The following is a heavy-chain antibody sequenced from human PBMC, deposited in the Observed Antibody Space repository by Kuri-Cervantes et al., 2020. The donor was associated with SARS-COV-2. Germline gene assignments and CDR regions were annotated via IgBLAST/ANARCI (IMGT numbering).Heavy chain of an antibody. CDR1: GFSLSRYT. Sequence: GESLKISCAASGFSLSRYTMNWVRQAPGKALEWVSSISGSGSYIYYADSVKGRFTISKESGENSLYLHMNSLRGDDTAVYYCARGALRNIVVVVAATHEFDYWGQGTLVTVSS. J-gene: IGHJ4*02. CDR3: ARGALRNIVVVVAATHEFDY. CDR2: ISGSGSYI. D-gene: IGHD2-15*01. V-gene: IGHV3-21*01.